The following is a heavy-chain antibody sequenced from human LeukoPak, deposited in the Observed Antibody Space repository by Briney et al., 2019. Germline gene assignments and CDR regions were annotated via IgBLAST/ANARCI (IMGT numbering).Heavy chain of an antibody. V-gene: IGHV1-24*01. CDR2: FDPEDGET. CDR1: GYTLTELS. Sequence: ASVKVSCKVSGYTLTELSMHWVRQAPGKGLEWMGGFDPEDGETIYAQKFQGRVTMTEDTSTDTAYMELSSLRSEDTAVYYCATDGPRANYYGMDVWGQGTTVTVSS. CDR3: ATDGPRANYYGMDV. J-gene: IGHJ6*02.